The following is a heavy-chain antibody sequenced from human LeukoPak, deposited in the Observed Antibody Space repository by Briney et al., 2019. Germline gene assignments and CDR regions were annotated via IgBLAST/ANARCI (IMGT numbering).Heavy chain of an antibody. CDR1: GFTFSDYG. D-gene: IGHD6-13*01. V-gene: IGHV3-33*06. CDR3: AKDHSSSWSNFDY. J-gene: IGHJ4*02. CDR2: IWYDGSNK. Sequence: PGTSLRLSCAASGFTFSDYGMHWFRQAPGKGLEWVAVIWYDGSNKYYADSVKGRFTISRDNSKNTLYLQMNSLRAEDTAVYYCAKDHSSSWSNFDYWGQGTPVTVSS.